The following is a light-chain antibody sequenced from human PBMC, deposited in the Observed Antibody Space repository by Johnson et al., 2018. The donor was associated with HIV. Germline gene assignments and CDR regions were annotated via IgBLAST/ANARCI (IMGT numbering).Light chain of an antibody. CDR2: DNN. CDR1: SSNIGNSY. CDR3: GTWDRILTASV. Sequence: QAVLTQPPSVSAAPGQKVTISCSGSSSNIGNSYVSWYQQLPGTAPKLLIYDNNKRPSGIPDRFSGSKSGTSATLGITGLQTGDEADYYCGTWDRILTASVFGTGTKVTVL. J-gene: IGLJ1*01. V-gene: IGLV1-51*01.